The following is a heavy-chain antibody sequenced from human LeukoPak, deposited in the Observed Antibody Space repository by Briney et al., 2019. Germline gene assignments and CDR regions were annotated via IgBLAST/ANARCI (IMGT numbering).Heavy chain of an antibody. Sequence: PGGSLRLSCAASGLTVSSNSMSWVRQAPGKGLEWVSVIYSGGTTYYADSVKGRFTISRDISKNTLYLQMNSLRAEDTAVYYCARGTVTAPDYWGQGTLVTVSS. D-gene: IGHD4-17*01. CDR1: GLTVSSNS. CDR2: IYSGGTT. J-gene: IGHJ4*02. CDR3: ARGTVTAPDY. V-gene: IGHV3-53*01.